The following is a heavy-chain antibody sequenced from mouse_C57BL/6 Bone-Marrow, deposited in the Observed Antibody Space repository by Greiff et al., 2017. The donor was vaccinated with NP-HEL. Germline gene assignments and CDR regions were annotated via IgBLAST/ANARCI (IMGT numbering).Heavy chain of an antibody. CDR1: GYTFTDYY. D-gene: IGHD2-1*01. V-gene: IGHV1-26*01. CDR2: INPNNGGT. CDR3: ARSGLWYPYYFDY. Sequence: EVQLQQSGPELVKPGASVKISCKASGYTFTDYYMNWVKQSHGKSLEWIGDINPNNGGTSYNQKFKGKATLTVDKSSSTAYMELRSLTSEDSAVYYCARSGLWYPYYFDYWGQGTTLTVSS. J-gene: IGHJ2*01.